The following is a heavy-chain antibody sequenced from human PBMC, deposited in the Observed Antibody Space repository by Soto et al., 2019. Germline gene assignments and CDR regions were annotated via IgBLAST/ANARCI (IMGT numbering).Heavy chain of an antibody. D-gene: IGHD6-13*01. CDR2: IRSKAYGGTT. CDR1: GFTFGDYA. J-gene: IGHJ6*02. V-gene: IGHV3-49*04. Sequence: PGGSLRLSCTASGFTFGDYAMSWVRQAPGKGLEWVGFIRSKAYGGTTEYAASVKGRFTISRDDSKSIAYLQMNSLKTEDTAVYYCTRDLGSWYLGYYYYYGMDVWGQGTTVTVSS. CDR3: TRDLGSWYLGYYYYYGMDV.